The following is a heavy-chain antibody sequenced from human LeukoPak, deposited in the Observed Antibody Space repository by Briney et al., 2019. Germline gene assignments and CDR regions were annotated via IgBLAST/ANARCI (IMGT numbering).Heavy chain of an antibody. CDR2: ISCSGGST. Sequence: GGSLTLSCAASGFTFSSYAMSWVRQAPGKGLEWVSAISCSGGSTYYADSVKGRFTISRDNSKNTLYLQMNSLRAEDTAVYYCAKASGYSYGNTDYWGQGTLVTVSS. CDR1: GFTFSSYA. J-gene: IGHJ4*02. CDR3: AKASGYSYGNTDY. D-gene: IGHD5-18*01. V-gene: IGHV3-23*01.